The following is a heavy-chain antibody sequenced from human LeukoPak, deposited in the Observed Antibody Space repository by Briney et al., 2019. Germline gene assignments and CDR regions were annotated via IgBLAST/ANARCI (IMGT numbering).Heavy chain of an antibody. CDR2: ISYDGSNK. D-gene: IGHD6-13*01. CDR1: GFTFSSYA. J-gene: IGHJ4*02. Sequence: GRSLRLSCAASGFTFSSYAMHWVRQAPGKGLGWVAVISYDGSNKYYADSVKGRFTISRDNSKNTLYLQMNSLRAEDTAVYYCARERSSWSALDYWGQGTLVTVSS. V-gene: IGHV3-30*04. CDR3: ARERSSWSALDY.